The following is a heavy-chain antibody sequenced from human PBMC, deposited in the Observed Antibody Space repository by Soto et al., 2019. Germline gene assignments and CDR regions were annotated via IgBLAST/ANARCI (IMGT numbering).Heavy chain of an antibody. J-gene: IGHJ3*02. CDR3: AITIFGVFPNAFDI. V-gene: IGHV4-34*01. CDR2: INHSGST. Sequence: QVQLQQWGAGLLKPSETLSLTCAVYGGSFSGYYWSWIRQPPGKGLEWIGEINHSGSTNYNPSLRSRVTISVDTSKNQCSLKLSSVTAADTAVYYCAITIFGVFPNAFDICGQGTMVTVSS. D-gene: IGHD3-3*01. CDR1: GGSFSGYY.